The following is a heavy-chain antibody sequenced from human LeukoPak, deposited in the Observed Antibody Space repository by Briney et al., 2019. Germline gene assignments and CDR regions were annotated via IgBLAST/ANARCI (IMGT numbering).Heavy chain of an antibody. D-gene: IGHD3-22*01. CDR1: GGSISSYY. CDR2: IYYSGST. V-gene: IGHV4-59*01. J-gene: IGHJ6*03. Sequence: SETLSLTCTVSGGSISSYYWSWIRQPPGKGLEWIGYIYYSGSTNYNPSLKSRVTISVDTSKNQFSLKLSSVTAADTAVYYCARVLDYYDSSGSKVIYMDVWGKGTTVTVSS. CDR3: ARVLDYYDSSGSKVIYMDV.